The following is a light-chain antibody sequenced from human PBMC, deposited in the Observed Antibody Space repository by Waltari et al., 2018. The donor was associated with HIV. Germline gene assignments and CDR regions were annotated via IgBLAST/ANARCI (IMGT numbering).Light chain of an antibody. CDR2: QDR. Sequence: SYEGTQPPSVSVSPGQTASITSSGAKLGDKHACWYQQKPGQSPVLVIYQDRKRPSGIPERFSGSNSGNTATLTISGTQAMDEADYYCQAWDSSTVVFGGGTKLTVL. J-gene: IGLJ2*01. V-gene: IGLV3-1*01. CDR3: QAWDSSTVV. CDR1: KLGDKH.